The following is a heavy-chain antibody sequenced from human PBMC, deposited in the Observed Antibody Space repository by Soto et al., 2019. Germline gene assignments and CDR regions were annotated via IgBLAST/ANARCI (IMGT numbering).Heavy chain of an antibody. CDR3: ARSDGHTFNWLDA. CDR1: GYTFTKYD. V-gene: IGHV1-8*01. D-gene: IGHD2-21*01. J-gene: IGHJ5*02. CDR2: MNPTSGNT. Sequence: QVQLVQSGAEVKTPGASVKVSCKASGYTFTKYDMNWVRQAPGQGLEWMGWMNPTSGNTGYEQKFQGRLTMTWDTAIGIAHMELSSLRNEDTAVYYCARSDGHTFNWLDAWGQGTLVTVSA.